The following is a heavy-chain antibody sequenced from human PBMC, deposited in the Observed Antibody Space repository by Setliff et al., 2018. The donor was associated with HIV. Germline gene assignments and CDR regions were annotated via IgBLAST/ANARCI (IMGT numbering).Heavy chain of an antibody. Sequence: PSETLSLTCTVSGYSINSSHFWGWIRQPPGKGLEWVGSIYRTGDTHYNPSLKSRVTISVDTSKNQFSLRLSSVTAADTAVYYCARAPPGIQNDAFDVWGQGTMVTVSS. CDR1: GYSINSSHF. CDR3: ARAPPGIQNDAFDV. J-gene: IGHJ3*01. CDR2: IYRTGDT. V-gene: IGHV4-38-2*02.